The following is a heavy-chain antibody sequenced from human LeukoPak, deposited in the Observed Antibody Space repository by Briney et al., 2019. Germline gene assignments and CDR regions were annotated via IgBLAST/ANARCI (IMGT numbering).Heavy chain of an antibody. Sequence: ASVKVSCKASGYTFTGYYIHWVRQAPGQGLEWMGWIYPYSGDTNYAQNFQGRVTMTRDTSISTAYMELSSLKSDDTAVYYCARDRNSGSSLDIWSQGTMLTVSS. J-gene: IGHJ3*02. CDR3: ARDRNSGSSLDI. CDR1: GYTFTGYY. D-gene: IGHD6-6*01. CDR2: IYPYSGDT. V-gene: IGHV1-2*02.